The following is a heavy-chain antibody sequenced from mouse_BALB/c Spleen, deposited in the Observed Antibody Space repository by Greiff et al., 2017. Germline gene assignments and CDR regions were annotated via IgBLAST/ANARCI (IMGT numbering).Heavy chain of an antibody. V-gene: IGHV5-6-5*01. Sequence: EVNVVESGGGLVKPGGSLKLSCAASGFTFCSYAMSWVRQTPEKRLEWVASISSGGSTYYPDSVKGRFTISRDNARNILYLQMSSLRSEDTAMYYCAREGPLRYAMDYWGQGTSVTVSS. J-gene: IGHJ4*01. CDR2: ISSGGST. D-gene: IGHD1-1*01. CDR3: AREGPLRYAMDY. CDR1: GFTFCSYA.